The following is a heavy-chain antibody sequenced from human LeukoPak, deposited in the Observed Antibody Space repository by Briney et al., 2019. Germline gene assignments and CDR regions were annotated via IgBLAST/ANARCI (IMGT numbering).Heavy chain of an antibody. CDR3: ASRAVAPGSSIDY. D-gene: IGHD6-19*01. J-gene: IGHJ4*02. CDR2: INHSGSA. CDR1: GGSISSSSYY. V-gene: IGHV4-39*07. Sequence: SETLSLTCTVSGGSISSSSYYWSWIRQPPGEGLEWIGEINHSGSANYNPSLKSRVTISVDTSKNQFSLKLSSVTAADTAVYYCASRAVAPGSSIDYWGQGTLVTVSS.